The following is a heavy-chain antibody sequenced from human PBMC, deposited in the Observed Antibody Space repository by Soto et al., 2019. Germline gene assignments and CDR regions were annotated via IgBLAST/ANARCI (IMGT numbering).Heavy chain of an antibody. Sequence: PGESLKISCKGSGYSFTSYWIGWVRQMPGKGLEWMGIIYPGDSDTRYSPSFQGQVTISADKSISTAYLQWSSLKASDTAMYYCAASQRSIAAAGTRWFDPWGQGTLVTVSS. V-gene: IGHV5-51*01. D-gene: IGHD6-13*01. J-gene: IGHJ5*02. CDR1: GYSFTSYW. CDR2: IYPGDSDT. CDR3: AASQRSIAAAGTRWFDP.